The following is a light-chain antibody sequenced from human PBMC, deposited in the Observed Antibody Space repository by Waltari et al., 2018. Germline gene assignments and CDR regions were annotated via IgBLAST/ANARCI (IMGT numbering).Light chain of an antibody. CDR1: QSITSY. Sequence: DIQMTQSPSSLSAYVGDRVTITCRASQSITSYLNWYQQKPGKAPKFLIYTASSLQSGVPSRFSGSGSGTDFTLTISSLQPEDFATYYCQQSYTIPFTFGQGTRLEIK. V-gene: IGKV1-39*01. J-gene: IGKJ5*01. CDR2: TAS. CDR3: QQSYTIPFT.